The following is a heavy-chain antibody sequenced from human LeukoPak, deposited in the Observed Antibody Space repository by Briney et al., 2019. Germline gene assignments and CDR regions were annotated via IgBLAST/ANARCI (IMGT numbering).Heavy chain of an antibody. J-gene: IGHJ4*02. D-gene: IGHD3-3*01. V-gene: IGHV1-2*02. CDR2: INPNSGGT. Sequence: GASVKVSCKASGYTFTGYYMHWVRQAPGQGLEWMGWINPNSGGTNYAQKFQGRVTMTRDTSISTAYMELNRLRSDDTAVYYCARDLDYDFWSGPHGGFDYWGQGTLVTVSS. CDR3: ARDLDYDFWSGPHGGFDY. CDR1: GYTFTGYY.